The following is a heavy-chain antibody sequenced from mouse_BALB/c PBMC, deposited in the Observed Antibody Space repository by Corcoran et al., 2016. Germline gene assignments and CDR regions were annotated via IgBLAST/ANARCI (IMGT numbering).Heavy chain of an antibody. CDR3: ASRIWTTVVARYYAMDY. D-gene: IGHD1-1*01. J-gene: IGHJ4*01. CDR1: GYTFTNYW. V-gene: IGHV1-63*02. Sequence: QVQLQQSGAELVRPGPSVKVSCKAAGYTFTNYWIGWVKQGPGHGLEWIGDIYPGGGSTNYNEKFKGKATLTADTSSSTAYRQLSSLTSEDSTIYYCASRIWTTVVARYYAMDYWGQGTAVTVS. CDR2: IYPGGGST.